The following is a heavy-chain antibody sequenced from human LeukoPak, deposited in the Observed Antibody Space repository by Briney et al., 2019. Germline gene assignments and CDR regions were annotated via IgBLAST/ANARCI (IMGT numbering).Heavy chain of an antibody. CDR3: AKDHSFLDFWSGYYDY. CDR1: GFTFSNYA. J-gene: IGHJ4*02. CDR2: ISYDGSNK. D-gene: IGHD3-3*01. V-gene: IGHV3-30*04. Sequence: GGSLRLSCAASGFTFSNYAMHWVRQAPGKGLEWVAVISYDGSNKYYADSVKGRFTISRDNSKNTLYLQMNSLRAEDTAVYYCAKDHSFLDFWSGYYDYWGQGTLVTVSS.